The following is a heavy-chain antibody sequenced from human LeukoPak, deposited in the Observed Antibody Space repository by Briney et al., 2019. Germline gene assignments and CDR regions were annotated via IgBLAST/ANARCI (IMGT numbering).Heavy chain of an antibody. CDR2: INPSGGST. CDR1: GYTFTRYY. CDR3: AKGYCSGGTCYSYDY. D-gene: IGHD2-15*01. V-gene: IGHV1-46*01. J-gene: IGHJ4*02. Sequence: ASVEVSCKASGYTFTRYYMHWVRQAPGQGLEWTGIINPSGGSTSYAQKFQGRVTMTRDTSTSTVYMELNSLRSEDTAVYYCAKGYCSGGTCYSYDYWGQGTLVTVSS.